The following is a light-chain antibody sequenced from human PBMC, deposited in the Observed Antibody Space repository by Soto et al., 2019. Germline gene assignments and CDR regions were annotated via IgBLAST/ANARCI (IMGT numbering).Light chain of an antibody. CDR2: DVS. J-gene: IGLJ1*01. CDR1: SSDVGGYNY. V-gene: IGLV2-14*01. CDR3: SSYTSSSAPYYV. Sequence: QSALTQPASVSGSPGQSITISCTGTSSDVGGYNYVSWYQQHPGTAPKLLIYDVSNRPSGVSDRFSGSKSGNTASLTISGLQAEDEADYYCSSYTSSSAPYYVFGTGTSSPS.